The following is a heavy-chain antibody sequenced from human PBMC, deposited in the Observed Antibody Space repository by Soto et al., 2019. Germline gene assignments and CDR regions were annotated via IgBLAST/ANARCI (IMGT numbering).Heavy chain of an antibody. J-gene: IGHJ4*02. D-gene: IGHD6-19*01. CDR2: IYHSGST. CDR1: SGSISSSNW. Sequence: LTCEVSSGSISSSNWWSWVRQPPGKGLEWIGEIYHSGSTNYNPSLKSRVTISVDKSKNQFSLKLSSMTAADTAVYYCARARVAVAGTYYFDYWVQGTLVTVSS. CDR3: ARARVAVAGTYYFDY. V-gene: IGHV4-4*02.